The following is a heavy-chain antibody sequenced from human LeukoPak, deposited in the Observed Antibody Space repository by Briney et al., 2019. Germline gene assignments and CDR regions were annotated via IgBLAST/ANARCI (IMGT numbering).Heavy chain of an antibody. CDR3: ARDGGYSYGYDY. Sequence: GGSVRLSCAASGFTFSSYSMNWVRQAPGKGLEWVSSISSSSSYIYYADSVKGRFTISRDNAKNSLYLQMNSLRAEDTAVYYCARDGGYSYGYDYWGQGTLVTVSS. CDR2: ISSSSSYI. V-gene: IGHV3-21*01. D-gene: IGHD5-18*01. J-gene: IGHJ4*02. CDR1: GFTFSSYS.